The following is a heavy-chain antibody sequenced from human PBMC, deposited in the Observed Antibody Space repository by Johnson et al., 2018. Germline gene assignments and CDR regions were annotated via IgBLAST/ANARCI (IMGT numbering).Heavy chain of an antibody. Sequence: QVQLVQSGGGVVQPGRSLRLSCAASGFTFSRYAMHWVRQAPGKGLEWPATITDDGSNTYYADPVKCRFTIPRDNAKNTLYLEMDSLGVEDTAMYFCARGHRSSWFDAFDNWGQGTVVTGSS. D-gene: IGHD6-13*01. CDR2: ITDDGSNT. V-gene: IGHV3-30-3*01. J-gene: IGHJ3*02. CDR1: GFTFSRYA. CDR3: ARGHRSSWFDAFDN.